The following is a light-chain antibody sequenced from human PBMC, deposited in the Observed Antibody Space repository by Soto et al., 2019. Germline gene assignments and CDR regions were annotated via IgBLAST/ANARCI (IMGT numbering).Light chain of an antibody. CDR2: GAS. Sequence: EIVLTQSPGTLSLSPGERATLSCRASQSVSSSYLAWYQQKPGQAPRXXIYGASSRAPGIPDRFSGSGAGTDCTLTITPLEPEDVAVDFCQQYGSSTITFGQGTRLEIK. CDR3: QQYGSSTIT. J-gene: IGKJ5*01. CDR1: QSVSSSY. V-gene: IGKV3-20*01.